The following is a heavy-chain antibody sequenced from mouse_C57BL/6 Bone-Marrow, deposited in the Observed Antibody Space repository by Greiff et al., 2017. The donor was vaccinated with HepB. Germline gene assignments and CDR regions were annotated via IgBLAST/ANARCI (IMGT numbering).Heavy chain of an antibody. CDR3: APIYYDYYALDY. D-gene: IGHD2-1*01. V-gene: IGHV1-64*01. Sequence: QVQLQQPGAELVKPGASVKLSCKASGYTFTSYWMHWVKQRPGQGLEWIGMIHPNSGSTNYNEKFKSKATLTVDKSSSTAYMQLSSLTSEDSAVYYCAPIYYDYYALDYWGQGTSFTVSS. CDR1: GYTFTSYW. J-gene: IGHJ4*01. CDR2: IHPNSGST.